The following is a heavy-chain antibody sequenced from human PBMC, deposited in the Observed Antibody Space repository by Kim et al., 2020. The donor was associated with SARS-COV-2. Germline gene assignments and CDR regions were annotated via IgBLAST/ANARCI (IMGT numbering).Heavy chain of an antibody. D-gene: IGHD1-26*01. CDR3: ARGVGATLPPD. V-gene: IGHV1-2*02. Sequence: THYAQKFQGRVTMTRDTSISTAYMELSRLRSDDTAVYYCARGVGATLPPDWGQGTLVTVSS. J-gene: IGHJ4*02. CDR2: T.